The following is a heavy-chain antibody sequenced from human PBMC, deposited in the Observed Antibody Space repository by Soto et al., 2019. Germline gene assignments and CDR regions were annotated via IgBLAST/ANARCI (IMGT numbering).Heavy chain of an antibody. V-gene: IGHV4-30-4*01. D-gene: IGHD3-16*01. J-gene: IGHJ4*02. CDR2: IYYSGST. Sequence: SETLSLTCSVSGASIGSGDHFWSWVRQPPGKGLEWIGHIYYSGSTHYNTSPKSRVTVSVDTSKSQFSLNLRSVTAADTAIYYCARIVRGGYSPFAYWGQGALVTV. CDR1: GASIGSGDHF. CDR3: ARIVRGGYSPFAY.